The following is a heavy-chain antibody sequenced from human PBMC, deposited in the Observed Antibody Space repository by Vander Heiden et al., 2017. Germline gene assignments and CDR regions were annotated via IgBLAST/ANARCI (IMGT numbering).Heavy chain of an antibody. CDR2: MTGSGENT. D-gene: IGHD3-10*01. J-gene: IGHJ6*02. V-gene: IGHV3-23*01. Sequence: QLLESGGDFVQPGGSLRPSCAASGFTFRSHAMSWFRQAAGKGLEGVSTMTGSGENTHYADSVKGRFTISRDNYRNTLNLQMNSLRGDDTALYYCARAQGSLVRGVTHYHYGLDVWGQGTTVIVSS. CDR3: ARAQGSLVRGVTHYHYGLDV. CDR1: GFTFRSHA.